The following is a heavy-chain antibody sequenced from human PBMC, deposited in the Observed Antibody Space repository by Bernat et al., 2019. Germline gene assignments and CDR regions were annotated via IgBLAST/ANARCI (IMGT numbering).Heavy chain of an antibody. CDR3: ARSKGMVRGVIPQPGWFDP. CDR2: INHSGST. CDR1: GGSFSGYY. D-gene: IGHD3-10*01. J-gene: IGHJ5*02. Sequence: QVQLQQWGAGLLKPSETLSLTCAVYGGSFSGYYWGWIRQPPGKGLEWIGEINHSGSTNYNPSLKSRVTISVDTSKNRFSLKLSSVTAADTAVYYCARSKGMVRGVIPQPGWFDPWGQGTLVTVSS. V-gene: IGHV4-34*01.